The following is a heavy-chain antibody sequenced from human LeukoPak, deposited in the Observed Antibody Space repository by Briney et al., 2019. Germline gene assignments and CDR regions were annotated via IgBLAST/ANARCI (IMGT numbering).Heavy chain of an antibody. CDR3: ARLDSSGWYVFDY. D-gene: IGHD6-19*01. V-gene: IGHV3-7*02. J-gene: IGHJ4*02. CDR2: VKQDGGEK. CDR1: GFALSDFS. Sequence: GGSLRLSCAASGFALSDFSMNWVRLAPGRGLAWVASVKQDGGEKYYVDSVKGRFTISRDNSKNTLYLQMNSLRAEDTAVYYSARLDSSGWYVFDYWGQGTLVTVSS.